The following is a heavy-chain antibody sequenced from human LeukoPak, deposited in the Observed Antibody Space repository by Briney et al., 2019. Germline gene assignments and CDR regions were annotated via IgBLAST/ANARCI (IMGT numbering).Heavy chain of an antibody. CDR1: GFTFSSYG. V-gene: IGHV3-33*06. CDR2: IWYDGSNK. Sequence: GGSLRLSCAASGFTFSSYGMHWVRQAPGKGLEWVAVIWYDGSNKYYADSVKGRFTISRDNSKNTLYLQMNSLRAEDTAIYYCAKRFRGSSGLYYFDYWGQGTLVTVSS. CDR3: AKRFRGSSGLYYFDY. D-gene: IGHD6-13*01. J-gene: IGHJ4*02.